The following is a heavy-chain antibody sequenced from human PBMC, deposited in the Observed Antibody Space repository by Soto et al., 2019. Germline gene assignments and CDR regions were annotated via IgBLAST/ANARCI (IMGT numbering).Heavy chain of an antibody. CDR2: LYTSGSI. D-gene: IGHD3-10*01. V-gene: IGHV3-53*01. Sequence: GGSLRLSCAFSGFSVTSNYMNWVRQAPGMGLEWVSVLYTSGSIFYADSVRGRFTISRDNSKNTLYLQMNSLRVDDTAVYYCARDQSKQGRPRGYGMDVWGEG. CDR3: ARDQSKQGRPRGYGMDV. CDR1: GFSVTSNY. J-gene: IGHJ6*02.